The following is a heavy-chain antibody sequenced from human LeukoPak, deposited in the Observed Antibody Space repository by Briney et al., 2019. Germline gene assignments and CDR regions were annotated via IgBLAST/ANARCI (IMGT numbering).Heavy chain of an antibody. CDR3: AGDLLRGSCCTFYSMDV. CDR2: ISGSGNTT. V-gene: IGHV3-23*01. D-gene: IGHD2-2*01. J-gene: IGHJ6*02. Sequence: GGSLRLSCAASEFTFSSYAMTWVRQAPGRGLEWVSVISGSGNTTFYADSVEGRFTISRDNSKNTLYLQMNRLRGEDTAVYYCAGDLLRGSCCTFYSMDVWGQGTTVTVSS. CDR1: EFTFSSYA.